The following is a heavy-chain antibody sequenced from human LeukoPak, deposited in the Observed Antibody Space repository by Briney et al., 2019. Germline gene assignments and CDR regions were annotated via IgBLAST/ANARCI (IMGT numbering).Heavy chain of an antibody. J-gene: IGHJ4*02. D-gene: IGHD6-19*01. Sequence: ASVKVSCTASGYTFTDYYMHWVRQAPGQGLEWMGWINPNSGGTNYAQKFQGRVAMTRDTSISTAYMELTRLRSDDTAVYYCARDLYSSGWYGTFDCWGQGTLVTVSS. CDR3: ARDLYSSGWYGTFDC. CDR1: GYTFTDYY. CDR2: INPNSGGT. V-gene: IGHV1-2*02.